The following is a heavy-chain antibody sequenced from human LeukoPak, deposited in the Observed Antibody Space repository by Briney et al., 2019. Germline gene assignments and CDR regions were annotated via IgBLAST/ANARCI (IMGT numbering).Heavy chain of an antibody. D-gene: IGHD3-9*01. Sequence: ASVKVSCKASGYTFTSYDINWVRQATGQGLEWMGWMNPNSGNTGYAQKFQGRVTMTRNTSISTAYMELSSLRSVDTAVYYCARGDDILTGYGYWGQGTLVTVSS. V-gene: IGHV1-8*02. CDR2: MNPNSGNT. CDR1: GYTFTSYD. CDR3: ARGDDILTGYGY. J-gene: IGHJ4*02.